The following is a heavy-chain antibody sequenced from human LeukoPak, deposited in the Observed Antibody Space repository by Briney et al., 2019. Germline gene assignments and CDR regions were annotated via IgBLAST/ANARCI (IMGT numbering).Heavy chain of an antibody. J-gene: IGHJ5*02. CDR1: GGSISSYY. CDR2: IYYSGST. CDR3: ARIVGARPYNWFDP. Sequence: PSETLSLTCTVSGGSISSYYWSWIRQPPGKGLEWIGYIYYSGSTNYNPSLKSRVTISVDTSKHQFSLKLSSVTAADTGVYYCARIVGARPYNWFDPWGQGTLVTVSS. V-gene: IGHV4-59*01. D-gene: IGHD1-26*01.